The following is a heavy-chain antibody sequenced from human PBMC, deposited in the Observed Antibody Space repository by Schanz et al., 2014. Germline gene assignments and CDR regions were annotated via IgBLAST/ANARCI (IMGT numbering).Heavy chain of an antibody. V-gene: IGHV3-11*01. CDR2: VSSYDTTV. CDR3: ARYGFRKFGVVYCLAV. D-gene: IGHD3-3*01. CDR1: GFTFADYY. Sequence: QVQLLESGGGLFKPGGSLRLSCAGSGFTFADYYMTWIRQAPGKGLEWISYVSSYDTTVSYADSVKGRFTISRANAKNSVYLQMNSLRVEDTAVYYCARYGFRKFGVVYCLAVWGQGTTVTVS. J-gene: IGHJ6*02.